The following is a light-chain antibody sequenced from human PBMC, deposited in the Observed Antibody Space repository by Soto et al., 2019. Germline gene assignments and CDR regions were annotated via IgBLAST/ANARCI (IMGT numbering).Light chain of an antibody. V-gene: IGKV3-15*01. CDR3: QQCNNWPWT. J-gene: IGKJ1*01. CDR2: GAS. Sequence: VLSQSPGALFLWAGERATLCSRVSQTVSNNYLAWYQQKPGQAPRLLIHGASTRAPGFPARFSGSGSGTDFTLTISSLQSEDFAVYYCQQCNNWPWTFGQGTKVDIK. CDR1: QTVSNN.